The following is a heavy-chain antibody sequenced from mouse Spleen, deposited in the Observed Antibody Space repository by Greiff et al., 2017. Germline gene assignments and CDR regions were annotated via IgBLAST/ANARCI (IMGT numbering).Heavy chain of an antibody. CDR3: ARGYYDYWYFDV. D-gene: IGHD2-4*01. CDR2: ISYSGST. CDR1: GDSITSGY. Sequence: EVQLQQSGPSLVKPSQTLSLTCSVTGDSITSGYWNWIRKFPGNKLEYMGYISYSGSTYYNPSLKSRISITRDTSKNQYYLQLNSVTTEDTATYYCARGYYDYWYFDVWGAGTTVTVSS. V-gene: IGHV3-8*02. J-gene: IGHJ1*01.